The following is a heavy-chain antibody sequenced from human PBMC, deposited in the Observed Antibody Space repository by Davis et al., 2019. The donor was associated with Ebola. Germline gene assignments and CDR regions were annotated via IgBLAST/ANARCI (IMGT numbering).Heavy chain of an antibody. CDR3: AKDNSEGDGSGSYSPFFDY. V-gene: IGHV3-23*01. Sequence: GGSLRLSCAASGFTFSFYGMHWVRQAPGKGLEWVSSITGSGGSRYHADSVKGRFTISRDNSENTLYLQMNSLRAEDTAVYYCAKDNSEGDGSGSYSPFFDYWGQGTLVTVSS. CDR2: ITGSGGSR. D-gene: IGHD3-10*01. CDR1: GFTFSFYG. J-gene: IGHJ4*02.